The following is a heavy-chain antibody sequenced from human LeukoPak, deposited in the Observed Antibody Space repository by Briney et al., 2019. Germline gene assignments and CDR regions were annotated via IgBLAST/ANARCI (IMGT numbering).Heavy chain of an antibody. CDR2: IKKDGSEK. V-gene: IGHV3-7*01. Sequence: GGSLRLSCAASGFIFSDDNMNWVRQAPGKGLEWVGNIKKDGSEKYYVESLKGRFTISRDNVKNSLYLQMNSLRAEDTAVYYCARDLQDGVPTGYWGQGTLVIVS. CDR1: GFIFSDDN. J-gene: IGHJ4*02. D-gene: IGHD4-17*01. CDR3: ARDLQDGVPTGY.